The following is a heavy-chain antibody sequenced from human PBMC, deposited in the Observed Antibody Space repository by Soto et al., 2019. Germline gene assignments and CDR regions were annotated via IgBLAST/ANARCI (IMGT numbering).Heavy chain of an antibody. V-gene: IGHV5-51*01. D-gene: IGHD3-22*01. CDR2: MYPDDSDI. CDR3: ATAYVYDFENNNYYRDAFDI. J-gene: IGHJ3*02. Sequence: PGESLKISCKASGYSFSFYWIGWVRQMPGEGLEWMAIMYPDDSDIRYSPSFEAHVTISADKSTSTAFLQWSSLKASDTAMYYCATAYVYDFENNNYYRDAFDIWGQGTLVTVSS. CDR1: GYSFSFYW.